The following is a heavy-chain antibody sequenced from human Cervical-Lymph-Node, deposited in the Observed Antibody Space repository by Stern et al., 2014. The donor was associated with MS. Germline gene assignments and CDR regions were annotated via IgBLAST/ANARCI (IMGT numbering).Heavy chain of an antibody. CDR1: GDSISYYS. D-gene: IGHD3-10*01. Sequence: QVQLMQSGPGLVKPSETLSLTCTVSGDSISYYSWNWIRQPAGKGLEWIGHIYTSGSTNYSPSLKSRVTMSVDTSRNRISLKLSSVTAADTAVYYCARSTVRGLPDYWGQGTLVTVSS. J-gene: IGHJ4*02. V-gene: IGHV4-4*07. CDR3: ARSTVRGLPDY. CDR2: IYTSGST.